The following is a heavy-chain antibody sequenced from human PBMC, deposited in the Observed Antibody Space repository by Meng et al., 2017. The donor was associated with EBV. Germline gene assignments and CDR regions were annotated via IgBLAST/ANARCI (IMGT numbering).Heavy chain of an antibody. V-gene: IGHV1-69*01. J-gene: IGHJ4*02. Sequence: QGEVLPVVDELKKTVSSVKGSGCTFGGSFRRDAVSWVRQATGQGFEWMRGLIPMSDAPHYAQKFQGRVTITADESTSKHYMHLSGLTSDDTAVYYCASESGRGFTPDYWGQGTLVTASS. D-gene: IGHD3-10*01. CDR2: LIPMSDAP. CDR1: GGSFRRDA. CDR3: ASESGRGFTPDY.